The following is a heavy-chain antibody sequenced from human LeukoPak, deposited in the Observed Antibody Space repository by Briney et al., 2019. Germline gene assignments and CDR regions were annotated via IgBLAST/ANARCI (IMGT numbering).Heavy chain of an antibody. J-gene: IGHJ6*02. V-gene: IGHV3-23*01. CDR3: AKGSFGMDV. CDR1: GFTFSSYA. CDR2: ISGSGGST. Sequence: GGSLRLSCAASGFTFSSYAMSWVRQVPGKGLEWASAISGSGGSTFNADSVKGRFTISRDNSKNTLYLQMNSLRAEDTAVYYCAKGSFGMDVWGQGTTVTVSS.